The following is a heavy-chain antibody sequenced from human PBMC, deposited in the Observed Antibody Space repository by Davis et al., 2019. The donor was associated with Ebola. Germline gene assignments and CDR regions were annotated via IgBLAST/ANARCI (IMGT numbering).Heavy chain of an antibody. CDR2: IFPSDSRV. J-gene: IGHJ5*02. D-gene: IGHD1-26*01. CDR3: ARHRPGRGWFDP. Sequence: GESLKISCRVPGNIFTSHWIGWVRQMPGRGLEWMAIIFPSDSRVKYGPSFQGQVTISVDRSINTAYLQGSSLQASDTAMYYCARHRPGRGWFDPWGQGTLVTVSS. V-gene: IGHV5-51*01. CDR1: GNIFTSHW.